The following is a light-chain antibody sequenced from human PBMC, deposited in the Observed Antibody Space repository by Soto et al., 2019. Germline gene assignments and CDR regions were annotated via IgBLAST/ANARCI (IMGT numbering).Light chain of an antibody. CDR3: QQYDNLLPIT. CDR2: DAS. V-gene: IGKV1-33*01. Sequence: IQMTQSPSSLSASVGDRVTITCQASQDIAKNLNWYQQKPGKAPKLLIYDASSLQTGVPSRFSGSGSAAHFTFTISSLQSEDIATYYCQQYDNLLPITFGQGTRLEIK. CDR1: QDIAKN. J-gene: IGKJ5*01.